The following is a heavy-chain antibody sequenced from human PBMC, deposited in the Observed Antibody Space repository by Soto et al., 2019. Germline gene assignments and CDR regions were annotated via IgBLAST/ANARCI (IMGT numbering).Heavy chain of an antibody. J-gene: IGHJ4*02. CDR3: VKEGFDY. CDR1: GFTFSSYA. V-gene: IGHV3-30*18. Sequence: QVHLVESGGGVVQPGRSLRLSCAASGFTFSSYAMHWVRQAPGKGLEWVAFISYDGSNKDYGDSVKGRFTISRDNSKNTLYLQMNSLRPEDTAVNYYVKEGFDYWGQGTLVTVSS. CDR2: ISYDGSNK.